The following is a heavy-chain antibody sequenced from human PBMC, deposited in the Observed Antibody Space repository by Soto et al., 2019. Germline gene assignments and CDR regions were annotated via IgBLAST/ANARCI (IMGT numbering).Heavy chain of an antibody. D-gene: IGHD1-26*01. CDR2: IYYRGST. Sequence: SETLSLTCNVSGGSISGYYWSWIRQSPGKGLEYIGYIYYRGSTNYNSSLKSRVTMSVDTSRNQFSLKMNSVTAADTAVYYCARQQLLPFYYALDVWGQGTTVTVSS. V-gene: IGHV4-59*01. J-gene: IGHJ6*02. CDR1: GGSISGYY. CDR3: ARQQLLPFYYALDV.